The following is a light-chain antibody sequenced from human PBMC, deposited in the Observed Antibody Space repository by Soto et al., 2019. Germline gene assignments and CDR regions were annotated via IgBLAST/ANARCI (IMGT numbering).Light chain of an antibody. CDR2: DAS. J-gene: IGKJ1*01. V-gene: IGKV3-20*01. CDR1: HTVRNNY. CDR3: QQYGSSPPT. Sequence: EFVLTQSPGTLSLSPGERATLSCRASHTVRNNYLAWYQQKPGQAPRLLIYDASSRATGIPDRFSGGGSGTDFTLTISRLEPEDFAVYYCQQYGSSPPTFGQGTKVDIK.